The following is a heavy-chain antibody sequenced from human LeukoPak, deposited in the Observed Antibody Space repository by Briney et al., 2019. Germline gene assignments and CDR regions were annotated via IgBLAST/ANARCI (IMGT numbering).Heavy chain of an antibody. J-gene: IGHJ3*02. CDR3: ARDTTSSGSDAFDI. V-gene: IGHV3-30-3*01. CDR2: ISYDGSNK. CDR1: GFTFSSYA. D-gene: IGHD6-19*01. Sequence: GSLRLSCAASGFTFSSYAMQWVRQAPGKGLEWVAVISYDGSNKYYADSVKGRFTISRDNSKNTLYLQMNSLRAEDTAVYYCARDTTSSGSDAFDIWGQGTMVTVSS.